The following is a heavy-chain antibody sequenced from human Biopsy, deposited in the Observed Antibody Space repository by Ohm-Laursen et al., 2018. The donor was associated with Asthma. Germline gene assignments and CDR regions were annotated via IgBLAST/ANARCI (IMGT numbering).Heavy chain of an antibody. CDR1: GSTFDDYA. CDR3: AKGEWELLEANFDY. D-gene: IGHD1-26*01. CDR2: ISWNSGSI. J-gene: IGHJ4*02. Sequence: SLRLSCTASGSTFDDYAMHWVRQAPGKGLEWVSGISWNSGSIGYADSVKGRFTISRDNAKNSLHLQMSSLRAEDTALYYCAKGEWELLEANFDYWGQGTLVTVSS. V-gene: IGHV3-9*01.